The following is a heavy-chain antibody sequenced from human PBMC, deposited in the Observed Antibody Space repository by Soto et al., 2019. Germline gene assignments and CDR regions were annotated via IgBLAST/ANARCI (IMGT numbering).Heavy chain of an antibody. J-gene: IGHJ6*03. D-gene: IGHD3-3*01. Sequence: QVQLVQSGAEVKKPGASVKVSCKASGYTFTSYDINWVRQATGQGLEWMGWMNPNSGNTGYAQKFQGRVTMTRNTSISTAYMELSSLRSEDTAVYYCARGVRGYYDFWSDYSLYYYYYYMDVWGKGTTVTVSS. CDR2: MNPNSGNT. V-gene: IGHV1-8*01. CDR3: ARGVRGYYDFWSDYSLYYYYYYMDV. CDR1: GYTFTSYD.